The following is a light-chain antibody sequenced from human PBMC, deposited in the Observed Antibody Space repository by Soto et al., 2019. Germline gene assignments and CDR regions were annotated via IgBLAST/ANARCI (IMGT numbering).Light chain of an antibody. J-gene: IGKJ1*01. CDR1: QSISNR. V-gene: IGKV1-5*01. CDR3: QHYGGMWA. Sequence: DIQMTQTPSTLSASLGDRVTITCRASQSISNRLAWYQQKPGKAPKVVIYDASNLESGVPSRFSGSGSGTEFILTINSLQPDDFATYCCQHYGGMWAFGQGTKWIS. CDR2: DAS.